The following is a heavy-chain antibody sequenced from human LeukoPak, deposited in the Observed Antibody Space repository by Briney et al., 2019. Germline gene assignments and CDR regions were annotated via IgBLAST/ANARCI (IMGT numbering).Heavy chain of an antibody. J-gene: IGHJ4*02. D-gene: IGHD3-22*01. V-gene: IGHV4-59*01. Sequence: PSETPSLTCTVSGGSISSYYWSWIRQPPGKGLEWIGYIYYSGSTNYNPSLKSRVTISVDTSKNQFSLKLSSVTAADTAVYYCARGQHYYDSSGYYPLTLYYWGQGTLVTVSS. CDR2: IYYSGST. CDR1: GGSISSYY. CDR3: ARGQHYYDSSGYYPLTLYY.